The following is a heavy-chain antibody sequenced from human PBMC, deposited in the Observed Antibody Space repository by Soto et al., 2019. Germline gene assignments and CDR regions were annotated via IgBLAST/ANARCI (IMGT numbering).Heavy chain of an antibody. D-gene: IGHD3-22*01. V-gene: IGHV3-53*01. CDR2: IYSGGST. CDR1: GFTVSSNY. CDR3: ARGGTRVYYYDSSGYYPGAFDI. Sequence: PGGSLRLSXAASGFTVSSNYMSWVRQAPGKGLEWVSVIYSGGSTYYADSVKGRFTISRDNSKNTLYLQMNSLRAEDTAVYYCARGGTRVYYYDSSGYYPGAFDIWGQGTMVTVSS. J-gene: IGHJ3*02.